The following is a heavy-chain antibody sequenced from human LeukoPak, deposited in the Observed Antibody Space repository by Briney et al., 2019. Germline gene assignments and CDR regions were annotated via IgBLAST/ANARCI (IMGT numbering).Heavy chain of an antibody. Sequence: PSETLSLTCAVYGGSFSSYYWSWIRQPPGKGLEWIGEINHSGSTNYNTSLKSRATISVDTSKNQFSLKLSSVTAADTAVYYCASVKAGVFDYWGQGTLVTVSS. CDR1: GGSFSSYY. J-gene: IGHJ4*02. CDR3: ASVKAGVFDY. V-gene: IGHV4-34*01. CDR2: INHSGST. D-gene: IGHD6-19*01.